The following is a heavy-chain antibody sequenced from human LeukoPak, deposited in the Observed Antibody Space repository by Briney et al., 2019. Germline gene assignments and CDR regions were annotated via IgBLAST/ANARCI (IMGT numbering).Heavy chain of an antibody. D-gene: IGHD5-12*01. Sequence: SETLSLTCTVSGGSISDYYWTWIRQPPGKGLEWIGHIYYSGNTIYNPSLKSRVTISVDTSKNQFSLKLSSVTAADTAVYYCARDLRSGYDFWGYYYYHYMDVWGKGTTVTVSS. CDR1: GGSISDYY. V-gene: IGHV4-59*12. CDR3: ARDLRSGYDFWGYYYYHYMDV. J-gene: IGHJ6*03. CDR2: IYYSGNT.